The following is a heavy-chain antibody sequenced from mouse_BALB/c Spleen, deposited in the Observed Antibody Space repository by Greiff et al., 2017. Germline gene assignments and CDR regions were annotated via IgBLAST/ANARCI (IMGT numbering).Heavy chain of an antibody. CDR3: ARDYGSSHWYFDV. CDR1: GDSITSGY. Sequence: EVQLQESGPSLVKPSQTLSLTCSVTGDSITSGYWHWVRKFPGNKLEYMGYISYSGSTYYNPSLKSRISITRDTSKNQYYLQLNSVTTEDTATYYCARDYGSSHWYFDVWGAGTTVTVSS. J-gene: IGHJ1*01. V-gene: IGHV3-8*02. CDR2: ISYSGST. D-gene: IGHD1-1*01.